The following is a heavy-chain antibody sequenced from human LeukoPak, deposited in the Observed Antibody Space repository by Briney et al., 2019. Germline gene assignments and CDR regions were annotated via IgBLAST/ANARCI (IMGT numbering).Heavy chain of an antibody. Sequence: ASVKVSCKASGYTFTSYDINWVRQATGQGLEWMGWMNPNSGNTGYAQKFQGRVTMTRNTSISTAYMELSSLRSEDTAVYYCARGRAARRSVGFDYWGQGTLVTVSS. CDR2: MNPNSGNT. V-gene: IGHV1-8*01. CDR1: GYTFTSYD. CDR3: ARGRAARRSVGFDY. D-gene: IGHD6-6*01. J-gene: IGHJ4*02.